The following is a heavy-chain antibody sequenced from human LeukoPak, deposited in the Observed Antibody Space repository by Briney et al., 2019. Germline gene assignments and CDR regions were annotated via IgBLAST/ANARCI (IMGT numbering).Heavy chain of an antibody. Sequence: GGSLRLSCAASGFTFSNYAMSWVRQAPGKGLEWVSAVSGSGGSTYYAGSVKGRFTISRDNSKNTLYLQMNSLRAEDTAIYYCAKKTTVTPGPDYFDYWGQGTLVTVSS. CDR3: AKKTTVTPGPDYFDY. CDR1: GFTFSNYA. D-gene: IGHD4-17*01. J-gene: IGHJ4*02. CDR2: VSGSGGST. V-gene: IGHV3-23*01.